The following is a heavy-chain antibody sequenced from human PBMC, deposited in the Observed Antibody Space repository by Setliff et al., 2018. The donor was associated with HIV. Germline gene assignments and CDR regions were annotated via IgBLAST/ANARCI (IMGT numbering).Heavy chain of an antibody. D-gene: IGHD3-3*01. J-gene: IGHJ6*02. CDR1: GGTFSSYA. V-gene: IGHV1-46*01. CDR2: INPSGSRT. Sequence: GASVKVSCKASGGTFSSYAISWVRQAPGQGLEWMGIINPSGSRTTYTKKFQGRVTMTTDTSTSTAYMELRSLRSEDTAVYYCARVEYYYYGMDVWGQGTTVTVSS. CDR3: ARVEYYYYGMDV.